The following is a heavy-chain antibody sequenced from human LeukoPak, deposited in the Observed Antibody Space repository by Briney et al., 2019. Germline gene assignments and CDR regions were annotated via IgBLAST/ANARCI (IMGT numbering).Heavy chain of an antibody. Sequence: GGSLRLSCAASGFTFSSYAMNWVRQAPGRGLEWVSGFSGSGGTTYYADSVKGRFTISRDNSKNTLYLQMNSLRAEDTAVYYCVKYSGYDPNRNWFDTWGRGTLVTVSS. CDR3: VKYSGYDPNRNWFDT. CDR1: GFTFSSYA. V-gene: IGHV3-23*01. D-gene: IGHD5-12*01. J-gene: IGHJ5*02. CDR2: FSGSGGTT.